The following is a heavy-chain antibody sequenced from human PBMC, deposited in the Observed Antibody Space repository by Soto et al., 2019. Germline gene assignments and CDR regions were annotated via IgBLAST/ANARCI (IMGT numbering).Heavy chain of an antibody. V-gene: IGHV1-18*04. CDR1: GYTFTSYG. CDR2: ISAYNGNT. J-gene: IGHJ6*02. D-gene: IGHD3-10*01. Sequence: ASVKVSCKASGYTFTSYGISWVRQAPGQGLEWVGWISAYNGNTNYAQKLQGRVTMTTDTSTSTAYIELRSLRSDDTAVYYCHLGTGGMDVWGQGTTVTVSS. CDR3: HLGTGGMDV.